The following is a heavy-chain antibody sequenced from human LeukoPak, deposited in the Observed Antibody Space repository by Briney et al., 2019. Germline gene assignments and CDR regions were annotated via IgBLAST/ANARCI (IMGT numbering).Heavy chain of an antibody. D-gene: IGHD6-19*01. V-gene: IGHV4-38-2*01. J-gene: IGHJ4*02. Sequence: PSETLSLTCAVSGYFVSSGYYWGWIRQAPGKGLEWIGSTYHAGITYCKAYLRSRVTMSVDMSQNKFSLNLPSVTAADTDMYYCARRVAGTIDYWGQGTLVTVSS. CDR2: TYHAGIT. CDR1: GYFVSSGYY. CDR3: ARRVAGTIDY.